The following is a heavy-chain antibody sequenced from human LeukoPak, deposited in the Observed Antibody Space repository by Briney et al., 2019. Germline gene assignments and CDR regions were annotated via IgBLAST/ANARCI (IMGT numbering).Heavy chain of an antibody. CDR1: GGSISSYS. Sequence: SETLSLTCTVSGGSISSYSWSWIRQPAGKGLEWIGRIYTSGSTNYYPSLKSRVTMSVDTSKNHFSLKLSSVTAADTAVYYCARARELREGYFDYWGQGTLVTVSS. CDR3: ARARELREGYFDY. D-gene: IGHD1-26*01. J-gene: IGHJ4*02. V-gene: IGHV4-4*07. CDR2: IYTSGST.